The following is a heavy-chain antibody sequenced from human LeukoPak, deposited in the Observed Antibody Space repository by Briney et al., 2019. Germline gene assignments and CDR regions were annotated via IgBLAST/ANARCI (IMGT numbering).Heavy chain of an antibody. CDR3: ARGSFDSSGYFHDAFDI. D-gene: IGHD3-22*01. V-gene: IGHV3-11*04. J-gene: IGHJ3*02. Sequence: GGSLRLSCAASGFTFSDYYMSWIRQAPGKGLEWVSYISSSGSTIYYADSVKGRFTISRDNTKNSLYLQMNSLRAEDTAVYYCARGSFDSSGYFHDAFDIWGQGTMVTVSS. CDR1: GFTFSDYY. CDR2: ISSSGSTI.